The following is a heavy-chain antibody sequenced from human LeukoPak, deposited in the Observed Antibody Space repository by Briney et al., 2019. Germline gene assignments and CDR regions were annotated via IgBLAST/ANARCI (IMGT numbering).Heavy chain of an antibody. CDR2: ISWSSGII. Sequence: GGSLRLSCAASGFTFDDHGMHWVRQAPGKGLEWVSGISWSSGIIGYADSVKGRFTISRDNAKNTLYLQMNSLRAEDTAVYYCAKDRGVVTATGLDYWGQGTLVTVSS. J-gene: IGHJ4*02. D-gene: IGHD2-21*02. CDR1: GFTFDDHG. CDR3: AKDRGVVTATGLDY. V-gene: IGHV3-9*01.